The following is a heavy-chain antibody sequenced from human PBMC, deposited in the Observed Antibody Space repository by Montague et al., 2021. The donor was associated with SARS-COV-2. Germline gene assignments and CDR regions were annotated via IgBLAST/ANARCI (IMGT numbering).Heavy chain of an antibody. J-gene: IGHJ4*02. V-gene: IGHV4-34*01. CDR1: GGSFSGYY. Sequence: SQSLSLICAVYGGSFSGYYWSWIRQPPGKGLEWIGEINHSGSTNYNPSLKSRVTISVDTSKNQFSLKLSSVTAADTAVYYCARGSSFVTIFGVVITDPLFDYWGQGTLVTVSA. D-gene: IGHD3-3*01. CDR2: INHSGST. CDR3: ARGSSFVTIFGVVITDPLFDY.